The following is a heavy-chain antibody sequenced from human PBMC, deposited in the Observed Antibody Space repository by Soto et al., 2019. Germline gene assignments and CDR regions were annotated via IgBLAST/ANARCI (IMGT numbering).Heavy chain of an antibody. D-gene: IGHD5-12*01. Sequence: PGGSLRLSCAASGFTFSGSAMHWVRQASGKGLEWVGRIRSNSNSYATAYAASVKGSFTSSRDDSKDTAYLQMNSLKTEDTAVYYCTSPVRDIVATSFDYWGQGALVTVSS. J-gene: IGHJ4*02. CDR2: IRSNSNSYAT. V-gene: IGHV3-73*01. CDR1: GFTFSGSA. CDR3: TSPVRDIVATSFDY.